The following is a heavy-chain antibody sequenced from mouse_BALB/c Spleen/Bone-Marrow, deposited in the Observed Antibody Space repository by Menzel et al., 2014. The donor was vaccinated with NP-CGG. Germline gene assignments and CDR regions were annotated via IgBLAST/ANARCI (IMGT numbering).Heavy chain of an antibody. V-gene: IGHV7-3*02. CDR2: IRNKANGYTT. D-gene: IGHD2-4*01. CDR1: GFAFTDYY. Sequence: DVKLVESGGGLVQPGGSLRLSCATSGFAFTDYYMNWVRQPPGKALEWLGFIRNKANGYTTEYSASVKGRFTISRDNSQSILYLQMNTLRAEDSATYYCARDRGLTYFDYWGQGTTLTVSS. CDR3: ARDRGLTYFDY. J-gene: IGHJ2*01.